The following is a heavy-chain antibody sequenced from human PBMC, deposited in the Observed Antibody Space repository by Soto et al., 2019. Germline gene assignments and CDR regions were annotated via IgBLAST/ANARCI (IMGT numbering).Heavy chain of an antibody. CDR3: ARRTRRIAAARQHFDY. J-gene: IGHJ4*02. CDR1: GGTFSSYT. V-gene: IGHV1-69*02. D-gene: IGHD6-13*01. Sequence: QVQLVQSGAEVKKPGSSVKVSCKASGGTFSSYTISWVRQAPGQGLEWMGRIIPILGIANYAQKFQGSVTIPADKSPTTAYMELSSLRSEDTAVYYCARRTRRIAAARQHFDYWGQGTLVTVSS. CDR2: IIPILGIA.